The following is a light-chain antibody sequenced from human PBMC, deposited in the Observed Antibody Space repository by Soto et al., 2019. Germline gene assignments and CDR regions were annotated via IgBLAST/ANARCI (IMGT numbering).Light chain of an antibody. J-gene: IGLJ2*01. CDR2: DVS. CDR3: SSQAVSSTLV. CDR1: SSDIGGYNY. V-gene: IGLV2-14*01. Sequence: QSVLTQPASVSGSPGQSITISCTGTSSDIGGYNYVSWYQQHPGKAPKLMIYDVSNRPSGVSNRFSGSKSGNTASLTISGLQAEDEADYYCSSQAVSSTLVFGGGTKLT.